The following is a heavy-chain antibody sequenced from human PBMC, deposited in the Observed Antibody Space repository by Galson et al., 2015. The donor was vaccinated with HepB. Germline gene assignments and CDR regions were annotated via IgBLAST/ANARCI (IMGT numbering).Heavy chain of an antibody. CDR3: AKAISSEAYWYFDL. D-gene: IGHD2-2*01. Sequence: SLRLSCAASGFTFSSYAMSWVRQAPGKGLEWVSAISGSGGRTYYADSVKGRFTISRDNSKNTLYLQMNSLRAEDTAIYYCAKAISSEAYWYFDLWGRGTLVTVSS. J-gene: IGHJ2*01. V-gene: IGHV3-23*01. CDR1: GFTFSSYA. CDR2: ISGSGGRT.